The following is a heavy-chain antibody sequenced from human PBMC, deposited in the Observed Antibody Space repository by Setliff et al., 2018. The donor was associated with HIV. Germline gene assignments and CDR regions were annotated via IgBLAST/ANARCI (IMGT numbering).Heavy chain of an antibody. CDR2: SYYSGST. D-gene: IGHD2-15*01. Sequence: SETLSLTCTVSGGSISSSSYYWGGIRQPPGKGREWFGNSYYSGSTYYNPSLRSRVTISVDTSENQFSLRLNSLTAADPDMYYFAREHCSGGSCNGFDIWGQGTMVTVSS. CDR1: GGSISSSSYY. J-gene: IGHJ3*02. CDR3: AREHCSGGSCNGFDI. V-gene: IGHV4-39*01.